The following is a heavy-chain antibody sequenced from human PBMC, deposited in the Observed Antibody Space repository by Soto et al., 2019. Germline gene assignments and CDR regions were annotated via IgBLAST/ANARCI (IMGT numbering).Heavy chain of an antibody. J-gene: IGHJ4*02. Sequence: SVNVSCKASGGTFSNSAIAWVRQAPGQGLEWLGMIIPIFTTTNYAQKFKDRLTISADGSTSTAYMELSGLKSEDTAVYFCARPSGLLGQYSALVDYWGQGTLVTVSS. CDR2: IIPIFTTT. V-gene: IGHV1-69*13. D-gene: IGHD6-6*01. CDR3: ARPSGLLGQYSALVDY. CDR1: GGTFSNSA.